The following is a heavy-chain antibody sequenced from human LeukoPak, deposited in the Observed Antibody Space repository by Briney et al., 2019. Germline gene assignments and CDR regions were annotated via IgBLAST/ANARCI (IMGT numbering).Heavy chain of an antibody. CDR1: GYTFTGYY. CDR3: ARTSIAAAGTPLSINWFDP. Sequence: ASVTASCKASGYTFTGYYMHWVRQAPGQGLEWMGWINPNSGGTNYAQKFQGRVTITRDTSISTAYMELSRLRSHHTAVYYCARTSIAAAGTPLSINWFDPWGQGTLVTVSS. J-gene: IGHJ5*02. D-gene: IGHD6-13*01. V-gene: IGHV1-2*02. CDR2: INPNSGGT.